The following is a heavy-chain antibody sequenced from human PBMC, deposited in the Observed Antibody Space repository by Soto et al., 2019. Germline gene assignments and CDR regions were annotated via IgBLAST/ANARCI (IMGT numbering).Heavy chain of an antibody. CDR1: GFSLNKFA. Sequence: EVQLLESGGDLVQPGGSLRLSCAASGFSLNKFAMAWVRQAPGKGLEWVSTITSSGDKTSYADSVKGRFIISRDNSKNMLYLQMNSLRVEDTALYYCARDCASTSCSVWRDWGQGTLVTVSS. V-gene: IGHV3-23*01. CDR3: ARDCASTSCSVWRD. D-gene: IGHD2-2*01. J-gene: IGHJ4*02. CDR2: ITSSGDKT.